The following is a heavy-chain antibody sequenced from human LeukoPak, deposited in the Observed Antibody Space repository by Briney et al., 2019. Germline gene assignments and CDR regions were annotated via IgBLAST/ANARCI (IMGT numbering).Heavy chain of an antibody. J-gene: IGHJ4*02. CDR2: IRSKTNNYAT. Sequence: GGSLRLSCAASGFTFSGSALHWVRQASGKGLEWIGRIRSKTNNYATTYAASVTGRFTISRDDAENTAYLQMNSLRAEDTAVYYCAKAADDFWSGSFDYWGQGTLVTVSS. V-gene: IGHV3-73*01. CDR1: GFTFSGSA. D-gene: IGHD3-3*01. CDR3: AKAADDFWSGSFDY.